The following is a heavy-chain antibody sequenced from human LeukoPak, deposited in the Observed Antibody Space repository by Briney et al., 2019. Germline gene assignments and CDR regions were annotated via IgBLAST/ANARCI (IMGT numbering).Heavy chain of an antibody. Sequence: ASVKVSCKASGYTFTSYGISWVRQAPGQGLEWMGWISAYNGNTNYAQKLQGRVTMTTDTSTSTAYMELRSLRSDDTAVYYCARANSGVTIFGVVPSYYYYMDVWGKGTTVTVSS. CDR3: ARANSGVTIFGVVPSYYYYMDV. CDR1: GYTFTSYG. J-gene: IGHJ6*03. CDR2: ISAYNGNT. D-gene: IGHD3-3*01. V-gene: IGHV1-18*01.